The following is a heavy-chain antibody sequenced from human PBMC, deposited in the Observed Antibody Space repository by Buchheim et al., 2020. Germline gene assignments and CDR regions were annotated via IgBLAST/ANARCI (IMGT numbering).Heavy chain of an antibody. D-gene: IGHD2-15*01. CDR2: INHSGST. CDR3: ARGHKAGGYYYRYGMDV. CDR1: GGSFSGYY. V-gene: IGHV4-34*01. J-gene: IGHJ6*02. Sequence: QVQLQQWGAGLLKPSETLSLTCAVYGGSFSGYYWSWIRQPPGKGLEWIGEINHSGSTNYNPSLKSRVTISVDTSKNQFFLKLSSVTAADTAVYYCARGHKAGGYYYRYGMDVWGQGTT.